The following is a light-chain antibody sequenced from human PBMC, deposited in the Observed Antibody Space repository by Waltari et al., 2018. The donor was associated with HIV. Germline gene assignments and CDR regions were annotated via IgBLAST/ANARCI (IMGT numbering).Light chain of an antibody. J-gene: IGLJ3*02. CDR2: RIN. Sequence: QSVLTQPPSASGTPGQRVTISCSGSSSNIGSNFVYWYQQLPGTAPKLLIYRINRRPSGVPDRFSGSKSGTSASLAISGLRSEDEADYYCAAWDDSLSGHWVFGGGTKVTVL. CDR3: AAWDDSLSGHWV. CDR1: SSNIGSNF. V-gene: IGLV1-47*01.